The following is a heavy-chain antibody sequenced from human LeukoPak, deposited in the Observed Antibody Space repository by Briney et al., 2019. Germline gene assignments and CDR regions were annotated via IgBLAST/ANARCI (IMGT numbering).Heavy chain of an antibody. J-gene: IGHJ3*02. D-gene: IGHD3-22*01. V-gene: IGHV3-21*01. Sequence: GGSLRLSCAASGFTFSGYSMNWVRQAPGKGLEWVSSISSSSSYIYYAGSVKGRFTISRDNAKNSLYLQMNSLRAEDTAVYYCARDFLYDSSGKPAFDIWGQGTMVTVSS. CDR3: ARDFLYDSSGKPAFDI. CDR2: ISSSSSYI. CDR1: GFTFSGYS.